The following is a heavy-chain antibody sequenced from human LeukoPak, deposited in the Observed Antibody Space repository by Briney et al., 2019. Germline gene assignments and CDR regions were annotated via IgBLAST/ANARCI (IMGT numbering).Heavy chain of an antibody. V-gene: IGHV3-23*01. Sequence: GGSLRLSCAASGFTFSSYATSWVRQAPGKGLEWVSAISGSGGSTYYADSVKGRFTISRDNSKNTLYLQMNSLRAEDTAVYYCARYGSGSIAKFDYWGQGTLVTVSS. D-gene: IGHD3-10*01. CDR3: ARYGSGSIAKFDY. CDR1: GFTFSSYA. CDR2: ISGSGGST. J-gene: IGHJ4*02.